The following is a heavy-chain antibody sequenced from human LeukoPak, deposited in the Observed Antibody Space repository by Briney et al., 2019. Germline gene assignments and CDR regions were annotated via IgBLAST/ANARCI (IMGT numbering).Heavy chain of an antibody. CDR3: ARGGGGDIVVVPAARNWFDP. D-gene: IGHD2-2*01. J-gene: IGHJ5*02. Sequence: KPSETLSLTCTVSGGSISSYYWSWIRQPPGKGLEWIAYISDIGSINYNPSLKSRVTISVDTSKNQFSLKLSSVTAADTAVYYCARGGGGDIVVVPAARNWFDPWGQGTLVTVSS. CDR2: ISDIGSI. V-gene: IGHV4-59*01. CDR1: GGSISSYY.